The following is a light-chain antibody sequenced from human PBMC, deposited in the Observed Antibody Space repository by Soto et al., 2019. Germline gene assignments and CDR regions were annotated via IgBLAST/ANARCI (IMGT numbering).Light chain of an antibody. Sequence: EIVMTQSPATLSVSPGERATLSCRASQSVSSNLAWYQQKPGQAPRLLIYGASTRATGIPARFSGSRSGTEFTLTISSLQSEDFAVYYCQQYNNWPPWTFGKGTKVEIK. J-gene: IGKJ1*01. CDR3: QQYNNWPPWT. CDR2: GAS. V-gene: IGKV3-15*01. CDR1: QSVSSN.